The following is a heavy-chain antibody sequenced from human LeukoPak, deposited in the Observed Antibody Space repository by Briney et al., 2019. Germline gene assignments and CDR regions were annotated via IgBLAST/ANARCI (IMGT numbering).Heavy chain of an antibody. CDR2: ISSSSSYI. J-gene: IGHJ4*02. CDR1: GFTFSSYS. D-gene: IGHD3-16*02. CDR3: ARDLVYDYVWGSYRQYYFDY. Sequence: GGSLRLSCAASGFTFSSYSMNWVRQAPGKGLEWVSSISSSSSYIYYADSVKGRFTISRDNAKNSLYLQMNSLRAEDTAVYYCARDLVYDYVWGSYRQYYFDYWGQGTLVTVSS. V-gene: IGHV3-21*01.